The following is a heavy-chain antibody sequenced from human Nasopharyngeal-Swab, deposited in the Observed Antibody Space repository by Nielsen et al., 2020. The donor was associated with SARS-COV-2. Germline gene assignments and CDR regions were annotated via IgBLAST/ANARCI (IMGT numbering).Heavy chain of an antibody. CDR1: GGSISSGGYY. Sequence: SETLSLTCTVSGGSISSGGYYWSWIRQHPGKGLEWIGYIYYSGSTYYNPSLKSRVTISVDTSKNQFSLKLSSVTAADTAVYYCARFVGGAAPRGSWYFDLWGRGTLVTVSS. CDR3: ARFVGGAAPRGSWYFDL. CDR2: IYYSGST. V-gene: IGHV4-31*03. J-gene: IGHJ2*01. D-gene: IGHD3-16*01.